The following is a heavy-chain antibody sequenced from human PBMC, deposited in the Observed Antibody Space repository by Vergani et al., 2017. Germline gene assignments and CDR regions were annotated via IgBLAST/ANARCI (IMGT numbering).Heavy chain of an antibody. V-gene: IGHV4-59*01. D-gene: IGHD3-10*01. Sequence: QVQLQESGPGLVKPSETLSLTCTVSGSSISSYYWSWIRQPPGKGLEWIGYIYYSGSTNYNPSLKSRVTISVDTSKNQFSLKLSSVTAADTAVYYCARDSGGYAIDYWGQGTLVTVSS. CDR2: IYYSGST. J-gene: IGHJ4*02. CDR3: ARDSGGYAIDY. CDR1: GSSISSYY.